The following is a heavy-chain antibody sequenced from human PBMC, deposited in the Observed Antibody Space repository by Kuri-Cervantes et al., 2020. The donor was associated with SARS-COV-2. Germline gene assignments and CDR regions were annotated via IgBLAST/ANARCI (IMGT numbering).Heavy chain of an antibody. CDR3: ARGERNVGY. D-gene: IGHD1-26*01. J-gene: IGHJ4*02. CDR2: ISWNSGSI. Sequence: SLKISCAASGFTFDDYAMHWVRQAPGKGLEWVSGISWNSGSIGYADSVRGRFTISRDNAKNSLYLQMNSLRADDTAVYYCARGERNVGYWGQGTLVTVSS. V-gene: IGHV3-9*01. CDR1: GFTFDDYA.